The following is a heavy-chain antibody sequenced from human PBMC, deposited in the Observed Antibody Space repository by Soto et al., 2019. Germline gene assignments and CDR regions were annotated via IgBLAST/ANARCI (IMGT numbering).Heavy chain of an antibody. Sequence: QKQLVESGGGSVKPGGSLRLSCAASGFTFSDHYMSWIRQAPGIGLEWVSYISRSGDTIYYADSVKGRFTISRDNAKNSLYLQMNNLRVEDTAVYSCARDPEVWDESVATRPSSYYYGMDVWGQGTTVTVSS. CDR2: ISRSGDTI. V-gene: IGHV3-11*01. CDR1: GFTFSDHY. D-gene: IGHD3-10*01. J-gene: IGHJ6*02. CDR3: ARDPEVWDESVATRPSSYYYGMDV.